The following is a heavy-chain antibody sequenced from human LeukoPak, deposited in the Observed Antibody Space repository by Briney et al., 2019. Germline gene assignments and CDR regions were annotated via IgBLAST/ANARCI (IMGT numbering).Heavy chain of an antibody. V-gene: IGHV3-21*01. CDR3: ARIPSLKYSGYESGY. J-gene: IGHJ4*02. D-gene: IGHD5-12*01. CDR2: ISDGGGGT. Sequence: GGSLRLSCAASGFTFSSYGMSWVRQAPGKGLEWVSTISDGGGGTYYADSVKGRFTISRDNAKNSLYLQMNSLRAEDTAVYYCARIPSLKYSGYESGYWGQGTLVTVSS. CDR1: GFTFSSYG.